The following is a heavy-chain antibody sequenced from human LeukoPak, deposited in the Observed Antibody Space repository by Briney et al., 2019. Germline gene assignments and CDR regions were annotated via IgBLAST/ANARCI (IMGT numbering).Heavy chain of an antibody. V-gene: IGHV3-33*01. D-gene: IGHD2/OR15-2a*01. CDR1: GSTFSNYG. Sequence: GGSLRLSCVASGSTFSNYGMHWVRQAPGKGLEWVAIIWFDGSGTYYADSVKGRVTFSRDNSKNTLYLQMNSLRAEDTAMYYCARHASTHYFDSWGQGTLVTVSS. J-gene: IGHJ4*02. CDR3: ARHASTHYFDS. CDR2: IWFDGSGT.